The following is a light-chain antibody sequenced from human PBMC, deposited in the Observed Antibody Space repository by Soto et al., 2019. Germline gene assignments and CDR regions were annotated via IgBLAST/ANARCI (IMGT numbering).Light chain of an antibody. V-gene: IGKV3-11*01. Sequence: EIVLTQSPGTLSLSPGERVTLSCRTSHSVNSHVAWYQQKPGQAPRLLIYGTSSRATGIPTRFSGSGSGTDFTLSITRLEPEDFAVYYCQQRSNWPPTFGQGTRLEI. J-gene: IGKJ5*01. CDR1: HSVNSH. CDR2: GTS. CDR3: QQRSNWPPT.